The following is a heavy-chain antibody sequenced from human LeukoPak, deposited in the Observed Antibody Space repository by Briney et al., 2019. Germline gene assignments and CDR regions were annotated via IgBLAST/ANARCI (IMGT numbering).Heavy chain of an antibody. V-gene: IGHV1-8*01. CDR2: MNPNSGDR. CDR3: ARSSPSGRNFDY. D-gene: IGHD3-10*01. J-gene: IGHJ4*02. CDR1: GYTFTNSD. Sequence: PGASVKVSCKASGYTFTNSDINWVRQATGQGLEWMGWMNPNSGDRGYIQKFQGRVTMTRDTSISTAYMELSSLRSEDTAAYYCARSSPSGRNFDYWGQGTLVTVSS.